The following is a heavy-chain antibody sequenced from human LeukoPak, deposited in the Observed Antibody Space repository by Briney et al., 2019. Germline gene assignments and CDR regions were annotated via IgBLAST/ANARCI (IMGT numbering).Heavy chain of an antibody. J-gene: IGHJ4*02. CDR2: ISGSGGST. CDR1: GFTFSSYA. D-gene: IGHD3-10*01. V-gene: IGHV3-23*01. CDR3: AKDRGSGRPQDY. Sequence: GGSLRLSCAASGFTFSSYAMSWVRRAPGKGLEWVSAISGSGGSTYCADSVKGRFTISRDNSKNTLYLQMNSLRAEDTAVYYCAKDRGSGRPQDYWGQGTLVTVSS.